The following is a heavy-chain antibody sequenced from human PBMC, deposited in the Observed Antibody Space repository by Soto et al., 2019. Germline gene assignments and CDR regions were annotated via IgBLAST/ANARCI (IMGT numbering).Heavy chain of an antibody. J-gene: IGHJ6*02. CDR1: GGSISSGGYY. CDR2: IYYSGST. Sequence: QVQPQESGPGLVKPSQTLSLTCTVSGGSISSGGYYWSWIRQHPGKGLEWIGYIYYSGSTYYNPSLKSRVTISVDTSKNQFSLKLSSVTAADTAVYYCARDRPHGSGSPIYYYYGMDVWGQGTTVTVSS. CDR3: ARDRPHGSGSPIYYYYGMDV. D-gene: IGHD3-10*01. V-gene: IGHV4-31*03.